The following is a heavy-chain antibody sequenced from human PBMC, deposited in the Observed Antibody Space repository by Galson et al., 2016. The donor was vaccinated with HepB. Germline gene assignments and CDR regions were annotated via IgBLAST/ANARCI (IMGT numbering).Heavy chain of an antibody. D-gene: IGHD2-2*01. Sequence: SVKVSCKASGYTFTSYHIHWVRQAPGQGLEWMGIVNPSGGSTIYAPKFQGRLTMTRDTSTSTVYMELSSLSSEDTAVYYCARDRRLCTSTSCYGVHYYFDYWGQGTLVTVSS. CDR1: GYTFTSYH. V-gene: IGHV1-46*01. J-gene: IGHJ4*02. CDR3: ARDRRLCTSTSCYGVHYYFDY. CDR2: VNPSGGST.